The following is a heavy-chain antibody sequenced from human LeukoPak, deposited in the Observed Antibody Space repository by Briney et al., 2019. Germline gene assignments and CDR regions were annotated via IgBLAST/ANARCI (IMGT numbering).Heavy chain of an antibody. CDR2: IYCSGST. J-gene: IGHJ4*02. D-gene: IGHD2-15*01. Sequence: SETLSLTCTVSGGSISSYFWSWIRQPPGKALEWIGYIYCSGSTNYNPSLKSRVTISVDTSKNQFSLKLSSVTAADTAVYYCARRGCSAGSCYLGVWGQGILVTVSS. CDR1: GGSISSYF. CDR3: ARRGCSAGSCYLGV. V-gene: IGHV4-59*08.